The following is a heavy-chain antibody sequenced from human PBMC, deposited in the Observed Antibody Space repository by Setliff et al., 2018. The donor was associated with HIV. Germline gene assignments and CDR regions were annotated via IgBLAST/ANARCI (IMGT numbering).Heavy chain of an antibody. J-gene: IGHJ4*02. CDR3: ARESPSSSWFYFDF. Sequence: SETLSLTCTVPGGSINSTSYYWGWIRQPPGNGLEWIGSIYHTGSTYYKPSLKSRVTISVDTSKNQFSLRLSSVAAGDTAVYYCARESPSSSWFYFDFWGQGTLVTVSS. CDR1: GGSINSTSYY. CDR2: IYHTGST. D-gene: IGHD6-13*01. V-gene: IGHV4-39*02.